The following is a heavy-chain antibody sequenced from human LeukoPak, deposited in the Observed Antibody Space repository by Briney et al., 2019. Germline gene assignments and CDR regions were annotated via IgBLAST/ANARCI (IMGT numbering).Heavy chain of an antibody. V-gene: IGHV3-74*01. CDR2: INSDGSST. J-gene: IGHJ4*02. CDR1: GFTFSSYW. CDR3: ARVGRGREILPDY. D-gene: IGHD1-26*01. Sequence: PGGSPRLSCAASGFTFSSYWMHWVRQAPGKGLVWVSHINSDGSSTNYADSVKGRFTISRDNAKNTLYLHMNSLRAEDTAVYYCARVGRGREILPDYWGQGTLVTVSS.